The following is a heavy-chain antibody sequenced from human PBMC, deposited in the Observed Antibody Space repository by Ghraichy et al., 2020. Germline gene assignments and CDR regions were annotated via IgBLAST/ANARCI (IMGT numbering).Heavy chain of an antibody. J-gene: IGHJ4*02. CDR3: ARGYNNPWDRYFDN. V-gene: IGHV3-7*04. CDR1: GFTFSNFW. D-gene: IGHD3-10*01. CDR2: IKQDGSEI. Sequence: GGSLRLSCAASGFTFSNFWMNWVRQAPGKGLEWVANIKQDGSEIYSVDSVKGRFTISRDNGKDSLYLQMNSLRADDTAIYYCARGYNNPWDRYFDNWGQGALVTVSS.